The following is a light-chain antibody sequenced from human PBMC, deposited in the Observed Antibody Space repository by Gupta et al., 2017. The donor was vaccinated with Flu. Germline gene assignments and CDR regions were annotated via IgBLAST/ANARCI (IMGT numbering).Light chain of an antibody. CDR1: DSNVGENF. J-gene: IGLJ3*02. V-gene: IGLV1-51*01. CDR2: DDE. Sequence: QFVFTPPPSLSAAPGQTVTISCSGTDSNVGENFVSWYQQVPGRAPKLLIYDDEKRPSGISDRFSGSKHDTSATMDITGRQTGDEADYYCGTWDSSLCSRVFGGGTKLTVL. CDR3: GTWDSSLCSRV.